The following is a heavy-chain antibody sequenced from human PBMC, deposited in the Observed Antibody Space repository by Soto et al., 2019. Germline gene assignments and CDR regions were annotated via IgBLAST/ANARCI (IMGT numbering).Heavy chain of an antibody. Sequence: GASVKVSCKASGYTFTSYGISWVRQAPGQGLEWMGWISAYNGNTNYAQKLQGRVTMTTDTSTSTAYMELRSLRSDDTAVYYCARDDYGDPYYYYGMDVWGQGTTVTVS. J-gene: IGHJ6*02. V-gene: IGHV1-18*01. CDR1: GYTFTSYG. D-gene: IGHD4-17*01. CDR3: ARDDYGDPYYYYGMDV. CDR2: ISAYNGNT.